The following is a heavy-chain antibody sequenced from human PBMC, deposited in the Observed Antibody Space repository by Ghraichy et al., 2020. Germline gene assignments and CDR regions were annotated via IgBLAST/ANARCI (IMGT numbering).Heavy chain of an antibody. CDR3: ARRASGGTSYVYYFDY. CDR1: GDSIRKSHW. V-gene: IGHV4-4*02. D-gene: IGHD3-10*01. J-gene: IGHJ4*02. CDR2: IYRGGTT. Sequence: SETLSLTCAVSGDSIRKSHWWSWVRQPPGRGLEWIGEIYRGGTTAYSPSLNSRVTISLDESKSQFSLHLSSLTAADTAVYFCARRASGGTSYVYYFDYWGQGTLVTVSS.